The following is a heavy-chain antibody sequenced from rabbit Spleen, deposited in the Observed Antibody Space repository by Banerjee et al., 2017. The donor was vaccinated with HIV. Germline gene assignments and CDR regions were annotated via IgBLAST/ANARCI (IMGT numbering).Heavy chain of an antibody. CDR3: ARDTSSSFSSYGMDL. D-gene: IGHD1-1*01. Sequence: EESGGDLVKPGASPTLTCIASGVSFSGNSYMCWVRQAPGKGLEWIACIDTGSSGFTYFASWAKGRFTISKTSSTTVTLQMTSLTAADTATYFCARDTSSSFSSYGMDLWGPGTLVTVS. CDR1: GVSFSGNSY. J-gene: IGHJ6*01. V-gene: IGHV1S40*01. CDR2: IDTGSSGFT.